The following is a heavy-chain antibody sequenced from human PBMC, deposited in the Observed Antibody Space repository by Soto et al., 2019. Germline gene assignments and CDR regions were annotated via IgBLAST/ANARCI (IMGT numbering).Heavy chain of an antibody. CDR1: GGSFSGYY. J-gene: IGHJ6*02. Sequence: SETLSLTCAVYGGSFSGYYCSWIRQPPGKGLEWIGEINHSGSTNYNPSLKSRVTISVDTSKNQFSLKLSSVTAADTAVYYCARGYYYGSGSYYNVGYYYYGMDVWGQGTTVTVSS. D-gene: IGHD3-10*01. CDR2: INHSGST. CDR3: ARGYYYGSGSYYNVGYYYYGMDV. V-gene: IGHV4-34*01.